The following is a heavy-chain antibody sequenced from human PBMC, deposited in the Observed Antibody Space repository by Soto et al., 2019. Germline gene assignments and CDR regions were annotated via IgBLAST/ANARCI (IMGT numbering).Heavy chain of an antibody. CDR1: GYTFTSYD. V-gene: IGHV1-8*01. D-gene: IGHD2-8*01. CDR2: MNPNSGNT. Sequence: ASVKVSCKASGYTFTSYDISWVRQATGQGPEWMGWMNPNSGNTGYAQKFQGRVTMTRNTSISTAYMELSSLRSEDTAVYYCARVYNGIYYYYGMDVWGQGTTVTVSS. CDR3: ARVYNGIYYYYGMDV. J-gene: IGHJ6*02.